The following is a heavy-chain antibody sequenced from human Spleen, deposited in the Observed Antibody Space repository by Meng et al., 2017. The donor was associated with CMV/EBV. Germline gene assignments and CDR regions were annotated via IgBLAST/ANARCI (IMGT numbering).Heavy chain of an antibody. V-gene: IGHV3-74*01. D-gene: IGHD4-11*01. CDR1: GFTFRSYW. CDR2: ISSDGNNT. Sequence: GGSLRLSCAASGFTFRSYWMHWVRQAPGKGLVWVSRISSDGNNTPYADAVKGRFTISRNNAKNTLYLQMNSLRAEDTAVYYCARDLYSDYTGQNYGLDVWGQGTTVTVSS. J-gene: IGHJ6*02. CDR3: ARDLYSDYTGQNYGLDV.